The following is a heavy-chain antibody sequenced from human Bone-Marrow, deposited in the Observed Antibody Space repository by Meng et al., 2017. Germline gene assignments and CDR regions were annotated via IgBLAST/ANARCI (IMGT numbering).Heavy chain of an antibody. Sequence: GGSLRLSCAASGFNFRTSAMSWVRQTPGKGLEWVSSITKTDDNTFHGDSVKGRFTISRDSSKNTLFLQMESLRVEDTAIYYCAKEIRPNDHWGQGTLVTVSS. CDR3: AKEIRPNDH. CDR1: GFNFRTSA. CDR2: ITKTDDNT. V-gene: IGHV3-23*01. D-gene: IGHD4-17*01. J-gene: IGHJ4*02.